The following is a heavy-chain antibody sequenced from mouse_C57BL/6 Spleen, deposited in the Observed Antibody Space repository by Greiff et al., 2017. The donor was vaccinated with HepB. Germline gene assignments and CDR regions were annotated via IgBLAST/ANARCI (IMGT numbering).Heavy chain of an antibody. D-gene: IGHD1-1*01. CDR1: GFTFSDYG. CDR2: ISSGSITI. J-gene: IGHJ4*01. CDR3: ARPYYCSRVAMDY. V-gene: IGHV5-17*01. Sequence: EVKVVESGGGLVKPGGSLKLSCAASGFTFSDYGMHWVRRAPEKGLEWVAYISSGSITIYYADTVKGRFTISRDNAKNTLFLQMTSLRSEDTAMYYCARPYYCSRVAMDYWGQGTSVTVSS.